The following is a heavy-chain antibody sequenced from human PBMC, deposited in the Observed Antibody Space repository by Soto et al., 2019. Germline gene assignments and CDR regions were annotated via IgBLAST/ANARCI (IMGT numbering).Heavy chain of an antibody. CDR3: ARNSSDLNGWLDP. D-gene: IGHD3-22*01. CDR1: GYTFHDYA. CDR2: IHPYIAYA. Sequence: QVQLVQSGAEVKEPGASVKVSCKASGYTFHDYAISWVRQAPGQGLEWMGWIHPYIAYAQSAQNLRGRVSMTTDTSTNPAYMELRNLRADDTAVYYCARNSSDLNGWLDPWGQGTLVTVSS. V-gene: IGHV1-18*01. J-gene: IGHJ5*02.